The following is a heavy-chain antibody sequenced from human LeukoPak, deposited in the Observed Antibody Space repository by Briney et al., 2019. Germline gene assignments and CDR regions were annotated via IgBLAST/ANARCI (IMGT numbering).Heavy chain of an antibody. D-gene: IGHD3-3*01. V-gene: IGHV1-2*02. CDR2: INPNSGGT. J-gene: IGHJ5*02. CDR1: GYTFTGYY. Sequence: ASVKVSCKASGYTFTGYYMHWVRQAPGQGLEWMGWINPNSGGTNYAQKFQGRVTMTRDTSISTAYMELSRLRSDDTAVYYCARDFFRRFLEWLVVFDPWGQGTLVTVSS. CDR3: ARDFFRRFLEWLVVFDP.